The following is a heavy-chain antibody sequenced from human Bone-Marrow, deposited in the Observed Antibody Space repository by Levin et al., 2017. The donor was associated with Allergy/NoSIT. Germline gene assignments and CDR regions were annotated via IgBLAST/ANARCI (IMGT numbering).Heavy chain of an antibody. Sequence: GGSLRLSCVASQFTISNYWMGWVRQAPGKGLEWVADIKQDGSEKTYVDSAKGRFTISRDNAKNSLYLQMNSLNAEDTAVYYCARDGMSRSYDIWGQGTMVIVAS. D-gene: IGHD1-26*01. CDR2: IKQDGSEK. CDR3: ARDGMSRSYDI. V-gene: IGHV3-7*04. J-gene: IGHJ3*02. CDR1: QFTISNYW.